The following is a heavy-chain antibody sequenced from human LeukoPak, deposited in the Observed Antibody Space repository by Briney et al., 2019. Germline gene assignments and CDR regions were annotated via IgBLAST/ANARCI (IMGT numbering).Heavy chain of an antibody. D-gene: IGHD3-22*01. V-gene: IGHV4-59*01. CDR1: GGSISSYY. J-gene: IGHJ6*02. CDR3: ARVPYYDSSGYYLYYYYGMDV. CDR2: IYYSGST. Sequence: SETLSLTCTVSGGSISSYYWSWIRQPPGKGLEWIGYIYYSGSTNYNPSLKSRVTISVDTSKNQFSLKLSSVTAADTAVYYCARVPYYDSSGYYLYYYYGMDVWGQGTTVTVSS.